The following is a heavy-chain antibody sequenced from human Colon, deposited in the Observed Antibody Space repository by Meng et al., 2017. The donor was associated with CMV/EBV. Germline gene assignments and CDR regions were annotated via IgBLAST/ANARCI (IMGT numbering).Heavy chain of an antibody. CDR2: ITHTSDT. Sequence: GESLKISCSTSGFTFSSYSLNWVRQAPGKGLEWVSSITHTSDTYYADSLKGRFTLSRDNAQNSVYLQMDSLTAEDTAIYYCARGWPPDHWGQGTLVTVSS. CDR1: GFTFSSYS. D-gene: IGHD6-13*01. CDR3: ARGWPPDH. J-gene: IGHJ1*01. V-gene: IGHV3-21*06.